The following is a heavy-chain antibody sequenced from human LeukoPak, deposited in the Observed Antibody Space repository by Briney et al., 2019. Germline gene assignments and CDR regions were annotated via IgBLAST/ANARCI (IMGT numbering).Heavy chain of an antibody. J-gene: IGHJ4*02. Sequence: GGSLRLSCAASGFTFSSYEMNWVRQAPGKGLEWVSYISSSGSTIYYADSVKGRFTISRDNAKNSLYLQMNSLRAEDTAMYYCARDGDSRGWSPYYFDYCGQGTLVTVSS. CDR1: GFTFSSYE. V-gene: IGHV3-48*03. CDR2: ISSSGSTI. CDR3: ARDGDSRGWSPYYFDY. D-gene: IGHD6-19*01.